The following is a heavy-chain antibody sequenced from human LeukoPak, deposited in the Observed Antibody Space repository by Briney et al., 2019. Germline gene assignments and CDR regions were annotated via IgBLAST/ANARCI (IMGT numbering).Heavy chain of an antibody. CDR3: TRQGSQWDFLVDY. J-gene: IGHJ4*02. CDR1: GFTFSDYY. D-gene: IGHD2/OR15-2a*01. Sequence: GGSLRLSCPATGFTFSDYYMSWIRQAPGKGLEWVSYISSSGSTIYYADSVKGRFTISRDNAKNSLYLQMTGLTAEDTAVYYCTRQGSQWDFLVDYWGQGTRVAVSP. V-gene: IGHV3-11*04. CDR2: ISSSGSTI.